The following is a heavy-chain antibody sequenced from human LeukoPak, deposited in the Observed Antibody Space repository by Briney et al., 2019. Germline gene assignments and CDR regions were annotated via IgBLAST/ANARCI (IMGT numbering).Heavy chain of an antibody. D-gene: IGHD3-16*01. J-gene: IGHJ6*03. CDR2: IYYSGST. CDR3: ARALYYSSTLSPYYYYMDV. Sequence: PSETLSLTCTVSGGSISSYYWSWIRQPPGKGLEWIGYIYYSGSTNYNPSLKSRVTISVDTSKNQFSLKLSSVTAADTAVYYCARALYYSSTLSPYYYYMDVWGKGTTVTVSS. CDR1: GGSISSYY. V-gene: IGHV4-59*01.